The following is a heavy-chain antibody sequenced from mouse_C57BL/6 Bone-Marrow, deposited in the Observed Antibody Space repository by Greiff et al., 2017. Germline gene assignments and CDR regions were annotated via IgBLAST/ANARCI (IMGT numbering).Heavy chain of an antibody. D-gene: IGHD2-5*01. CDR2: INPSTGGT. J-gene: IGHJ4*01. CDR1: GYSFTGYY. V-gene: IGHV1-42*01. Sequence: EVKLMESGPELVKPGASVKISCKASGYSFTGYYMNWVKQSPEKSLEWIGEINPSTGGTTYNQKFKAKATLTVDKSSSTAYMQLKSLTSEDSAVYYCAREDYSNYVGAMDYWGQGTSVTVSS. CDR3: AREDYSNYVGAMDY.